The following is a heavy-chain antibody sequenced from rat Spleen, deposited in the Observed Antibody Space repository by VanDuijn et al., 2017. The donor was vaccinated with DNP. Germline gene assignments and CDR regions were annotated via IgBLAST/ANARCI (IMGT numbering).Heavy chain of an antibody. J-gene: IGHJ2*01. CDR2: ITSSGSGT. D-gene: IGHD1-11*01. Sequence: EVQLVESGGGLVQPGRSLKLSCAASGFTFSYYGMAWVRQAPKKGLEWVSSITSSGSGTYYRDSVKGRFTISRDNAKGTLYLQKDSLRSEDTATYYCTTDFERGYWGQGVMVTVSS. CDR3: TTDFERGY. V-gene: IGHV5-27*01. CDR1: GFTFSYYG.